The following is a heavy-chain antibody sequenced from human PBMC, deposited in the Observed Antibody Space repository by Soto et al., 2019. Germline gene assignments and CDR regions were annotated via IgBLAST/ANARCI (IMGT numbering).Heavy chain of an antibody. CDR2: IFHSGTT. D-gene: IGHD5-12*01. CDR3: AREGGYDSPHAS. CDR1: GVSISSGGYS. V-gene: IGHV4-30-2*06. J-gene: IGHJ5*02. Sequence: QVQLQESGSGLVKPSQTLSLTCEVSGVSISSGGYSWSWIRQSPGKGLEWMGYIFHSGTTDYNPSLKSRLTISVDTANNQFSLRLRSLTAADTAVYYCAREGGYDSPHASWGQGTLVTVSS.